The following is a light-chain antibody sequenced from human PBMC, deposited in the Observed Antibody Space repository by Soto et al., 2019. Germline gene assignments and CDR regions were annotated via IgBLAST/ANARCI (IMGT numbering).Light chain of an antibody. CDR3: SLYAGGNNVI. CDR1: SSDVGSYVF. V-gene: IGLV2-8*01. CDR2: EVT. Sequence: QSALTQPPSASGSPGQSVAISCTGTSSDVGSYVFVSWYQQHPSKAPKLIIYEVTKRPSGVPDRFSGSKSGNTASLTVSGLQVEDEADYYCSLYAGGNNVIFGGGTKLTVL. J-gene: IGLJ2*01.